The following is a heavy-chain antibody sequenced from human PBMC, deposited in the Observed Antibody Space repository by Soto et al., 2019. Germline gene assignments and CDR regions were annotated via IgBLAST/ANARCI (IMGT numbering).Heavy chain of an antibody. CDR1: GFTFSSYG. V-gene: IGHV3-30*18. Sequence: AQLVESGGGLVQPGGSLRLSCAASGFTFSSYGMHWVRQAPGKGLEWVAVISYDGSNKYYADSVKGRFTISRDNSKNTLYLQMNSLRAEDTAVYYCAKDRLDYSSSSEGYWGQGTLVTVSS. CDR2: ISYDGSNK. CDR3: AKDRLDYSSSSEGY. D-gene: IGHD6-6*01. J-gene: IGHJ4*02.